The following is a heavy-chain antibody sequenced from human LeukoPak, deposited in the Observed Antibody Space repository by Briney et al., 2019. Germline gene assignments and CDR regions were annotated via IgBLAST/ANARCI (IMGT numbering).Heavy chain of an antibody. D-gene: IGHD3-16*02. J-gene: IGHJ3*02. Sequence: SETLSLTCTVYGGSFSGYYWSWIRQPPGKGLEWIGEINHSGSTNYNPSLKSRVTISVDTSKNQFSLKLSSVTAADTAVYYCARGGDYVWGSYRFDAFDIWGQGTMVTVSS. V-gene: IGHV4-34*01. CDR3: ARGGDYVWGSYRFDAFDI. CDR2: INHSGST. CDR1: GGSFSGYY.